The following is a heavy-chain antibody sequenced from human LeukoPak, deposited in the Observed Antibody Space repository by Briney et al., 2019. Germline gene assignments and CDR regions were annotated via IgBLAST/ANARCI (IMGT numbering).Heavy chain of an antibody. CDR1: EFTFSSYG. Sequence: GGSLRLSCAASEFTFSSYGMHWVRQAPGKGLEWVAIISYDENSKSYADSVKGRFTISRDNSKNTLYLQMNSLRGEDTAVYYCARDAVGARYDSWGQGTLVIVSS. V-gene: IGHV3-30*03. J-gene: IGHJ4*02. CDR2: ISYDENSK. CDR3: ARDAVGARYDS. D-gene: IGHD1-26*01.